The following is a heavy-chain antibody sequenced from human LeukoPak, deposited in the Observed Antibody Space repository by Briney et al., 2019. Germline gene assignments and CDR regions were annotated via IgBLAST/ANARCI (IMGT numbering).Heavy chain of an antibody. CDR2: ISTSGVT. J-gene: IGHJ4*02. Sequence: SETLSLTCTVSGGSISNYYWSWIRQPAGKGLEWIGRISTSGVTNYNPSLRSRVTMSVDTSKNHFSLRLTSVTAADTAIYYCAREGGFYRPLDYSGQGTLVTVSS. D-gene: IGHD3-3*01. CDR3: AREGGFYRPLDY. CDR1: GGSISNYY. V-gene: IGHV4-4*07.